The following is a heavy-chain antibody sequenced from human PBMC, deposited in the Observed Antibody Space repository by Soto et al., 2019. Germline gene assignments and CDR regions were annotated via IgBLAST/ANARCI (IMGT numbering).Heavy chain of an antibody. J-gene: IGHJ4*02. Sequence: PGGSLRLSCSASGFTFSSYAMHWVRQAPGKGLEYVSAISSNGGSTYYADSVKGRFTISRDNSKNTLYLQMSSLRAEDTAVYYCVKGGIVVVPPAFDYWGQGTLVTVSS. CDR1: GFTFSSYA. D-gene: IGHD3-22*01. V-gene: IGHV3-64D*06. CDR3: VKGGIVVVPPAFDY. CDR2: ISSNGGST.